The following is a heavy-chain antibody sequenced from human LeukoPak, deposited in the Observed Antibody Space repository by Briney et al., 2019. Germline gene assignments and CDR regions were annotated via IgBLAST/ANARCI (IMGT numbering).Heavy chain of an antibody. Sequence: ASVKVSCKASGYTFTSYYMQRVRQAPGQGLKWMGIINPSGGSTSYAQKFQDRVTMTRDMSTSTVYMELSSLRSEDTAVYYCARGKGGATIGALRYWGQGTLVTVSS. V-gene: IGHV1-46*01. CDR3: ARGKGGATIGALRY. CDR1: GYTFTSYY. CDR2: INPSGGST. D-gene: IGHD5-24*01. J-gene: IGHJ4*02.